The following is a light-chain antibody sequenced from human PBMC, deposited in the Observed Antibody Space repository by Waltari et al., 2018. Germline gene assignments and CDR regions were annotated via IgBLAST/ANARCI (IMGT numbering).Light chain of an antibody. J-gene: IGKJ2*01. Sequence: EIVLTQSPATLSSSPGERVALSCRANENIGTDLAWLQQIPGQAPRLLVYDATRRAIGIPDRFRGSWSGTEFTLTISRLESEDFVIYYCQQRTHWPTAFGQGTMLEVK. V-gene: IGKV3-11*01. CDR1: ENIGTD. CDR2: DAT. CDR3: QQRTHWPTA.